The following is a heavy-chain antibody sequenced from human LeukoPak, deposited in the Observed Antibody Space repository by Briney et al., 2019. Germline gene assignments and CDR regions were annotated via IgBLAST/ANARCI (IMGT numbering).Heavy chain of an antibody. V-gene: IGHV3-30-3*01. CDR3: ARDVRRQWELLYYFDY. J-gene: IGHJ4*02. CDR2: ISYDGSNK. CDR1: AFIFSGHW. Sequence: GGSLRLSCEGSAFIFSGHWMNWVRQTPGKGLEWVAVISYDGSNKYYADSVKGRFTISRDNSKNTLYLQMNSLRAEDTAVYYCARDVRRQWELLYYFDYWGQGTLVTVSS. D-gene: IGHD1-26*01.